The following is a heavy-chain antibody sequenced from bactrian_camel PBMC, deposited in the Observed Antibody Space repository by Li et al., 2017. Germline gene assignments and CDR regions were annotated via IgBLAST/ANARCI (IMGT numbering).Heavy chain of an antibody. CDR1: GSGYISGTAC. J-gene: IGHJ4*01. Sequence: HVQLVESGGGSVDAGGSLTLSCAASGSGYISGTACMGWFRQVTGREREGIAAIAPATGTTFYSDFVKGRFTISQDNAKNTLVLQMNSLEPADTAMYKCAAARYKPYGGLLNLLEYQEWGQGTQVTVS. CDR3: AAARYKPYGGLLNLLEYQE. D-gene: IGHD6*01. V-gene: IGHV3S54*01. CDR2: IAPATGTT.